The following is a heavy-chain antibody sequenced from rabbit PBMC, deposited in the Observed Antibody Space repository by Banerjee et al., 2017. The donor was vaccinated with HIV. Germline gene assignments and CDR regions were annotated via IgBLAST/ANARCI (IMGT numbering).Heavy chain of an antibody. CDR2: IYTSSGTT. V-gene: IGHV1S45*01. CDR3: ARRYAGSSYSFNL. Sequence: QEQLEESGGDLVKPEGSLTLTCTASGFDLSSYYYMCWVRQAPGKGLEWIACIYTSSGTTYYASWAKGRFTISKTSSTTVTLQMTSLTAADTATYFCARRYAGSSYSFNLWGQGTLVTVS. D-gene: IGHD8-1*01. J-gene: IGHJ4*01. CDR1: GFDLSSYYY.